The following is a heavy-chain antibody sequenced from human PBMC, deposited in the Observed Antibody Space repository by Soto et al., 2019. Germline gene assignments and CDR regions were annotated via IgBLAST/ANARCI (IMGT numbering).Heavy chain of an antibody. CDR2: IYYSGGT. J-gene: IGHJ3*02. CDR1: GGSISSSSYY. V-gene: IGHV4-39*01. Sequence: SETLSLTCTVSGGSISSSSYYWGWIRQPPGKGLEWIGSIYYSGGTYYNPSLKSRVTISVDTSKNQFSLKLSSVTAADTAVYYCARHPDDYDFWSGYYTGSGAFDIWGQGTMVTVS. CDR3: ARHPDDYDFWSGYYTGSGAFDI. D-gene: IGHD3-3*01.